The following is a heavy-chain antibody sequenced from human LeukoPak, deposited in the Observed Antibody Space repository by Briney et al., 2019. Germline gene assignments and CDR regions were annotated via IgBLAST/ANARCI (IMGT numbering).Heavy chain of an antibody. Sequence: GRSLTLSCAAAGFTFSHYGMHWVRQAPGKGLEWVAVIWSDGTNQYYGDSVKGRFTISRDDSGNTVYLQMNSLRPEDTGVYYCARDAQRGFDYSNSLEYWGQGTPVTVST. J-gene: IGHJ4*02. V-gene: IGHV3-33*01. CDR1: GFTFSHYG. CDR2: IWSDGTNQ. D-gene: IGHD4-11*01. CDR3: ARDAQRGFDYSNSLEY.